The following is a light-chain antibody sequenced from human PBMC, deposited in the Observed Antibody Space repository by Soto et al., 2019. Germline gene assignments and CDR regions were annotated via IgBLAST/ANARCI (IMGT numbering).Light chain of an antibody. Sequence: DIQMTQSPASLSASVGDRVTISCRASQTISTFLNWYQQKPGTAPRLLIYRASSVQSGVPPRFSGSGSGRDFSLTISSLRPEDISTYFCQHSYRSPPWTFGQGTNVEV. V-gene: IGKV1-39*01. J-gene: IGKJ1*01. CDR3: QHSYRSPPWT. CDR2: RAS. CDR1: QTISTF.